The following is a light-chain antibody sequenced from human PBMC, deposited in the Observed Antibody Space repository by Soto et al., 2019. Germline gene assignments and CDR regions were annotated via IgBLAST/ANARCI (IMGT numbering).Light chain of an antibody. J-gene: IGKJ1*01. Sequence: DIVMTQSPDSLAVSLGERATINCKASQSVAYTSNKKTYVAWYQQKAGQPPKLLLYWSSTRASGVPDRFSGSGSGTDFTLTISSLQPDDFATYYCQQYNSYFLWTFGQGTKVEIK. CDR3: QQYNSYFLWT. CDR1: QSVAYTSNKKTY. CDR2: WSS. V-gene: IGKV4-1*01.